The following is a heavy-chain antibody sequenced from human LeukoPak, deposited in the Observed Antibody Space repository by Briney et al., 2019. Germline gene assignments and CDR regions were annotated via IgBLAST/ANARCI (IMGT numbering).Heavy chain of an antibody. Sequence: ASVKVSCKASGYTFASYDIDWVRQATGQGLEWMGWMNPNSGNTAYAQKFQGRVTMTRDTSTNTAYMELRSLRSEDTAGYYCARAMTYRDSGNWFDPWGQGTLVTVSS. J-gene: IGHJ5*02. CDR1: GYTFASYD. V-gene: IGHV1-8*01. D-gene: IGHD2-21*01. CDR3: ARAMTYRDSGNWFDP. CDR2: MNPNSGNT.